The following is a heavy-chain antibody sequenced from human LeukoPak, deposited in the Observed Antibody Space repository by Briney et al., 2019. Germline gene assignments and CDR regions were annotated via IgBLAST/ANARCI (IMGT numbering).Heavy chain of an antibody. D-gene: IGHD3-22*01. V-gene: IGHV1-69*04. Sequence: GASVKVSCKASGGTFSSYAISWVRQAPGQGLEWMGRIIPILGIANYAQKFQGRVTITADKSTSTAYMELSSLRSEDTAVYYCASPQDYYDSSGPMDVWGQGTTVTVSS. CDR1: GGTFSSYA. CDR2: IIPILGIA. CDR3: ASPQDYYDSSGPMDV. J-gene: IGHJ6*02.